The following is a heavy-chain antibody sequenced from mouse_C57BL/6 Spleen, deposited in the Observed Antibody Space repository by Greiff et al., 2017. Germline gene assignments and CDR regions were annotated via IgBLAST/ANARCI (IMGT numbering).Heavy chain of an antibody. D-gene: IGHD1-2*01. Sequence: VQLQQSGAELVRPGASVTLSCKASGYTFTDYEMHWVKQTPVHGLEWIGAIGPETGGTAYNQKFKGKAILTADKSSSTAYMELRSLTSEDSAVYYCTRGYLFAYWGQGTLVTVAA. J-gene: IGHJ3*01. V-gene: IGHV1-15*01. CDR2: IGPETGGT. CDR3: TRGYLFAY. CDR1: GYTFTDYE.